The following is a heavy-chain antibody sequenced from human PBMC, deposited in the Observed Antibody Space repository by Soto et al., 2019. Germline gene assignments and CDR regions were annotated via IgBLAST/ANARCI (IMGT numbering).Heavy chain of an antibody. CDR1: GFTFSNYG. Sequence: PGGSLRLSCAASGFTFSNYGMNWVRQAPGKGLEWVSSISTNGDTANYADSVKGRFTISRDNSKNALYMQMNGLRPEDTAVYYCAKDLSRWPHYAFDSWGQGTLVTVSS. CDR2: ISTNGDTA. V-gene: IGHV3-23*01. D-gene: IGHD4-17*01. J-gene: IGHJ5*01. CDR3: AKDLSRWPHYAFDS.